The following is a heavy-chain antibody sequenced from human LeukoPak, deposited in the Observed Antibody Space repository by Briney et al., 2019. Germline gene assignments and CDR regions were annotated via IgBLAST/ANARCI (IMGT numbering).Heavy chain of an antibody. Sequence: GGSLRLSCAASGFTFASLGMNWVRQAPGKGLEWVSAISGSGGSTYYADSVKGRFTISRDNSKNTLYLQMNSLRAEDTAVYYCAKDQPTTSGYKYGYFDYWGQGTLVTFSS. CDR1: GFTFASLG. D-gene: IGHD3-22*01. CDR3: AKDQPTTSGYKYGYFDY. J-gene: IGHJ4*02. V-gene: IGHV3-23*01. CDR2: ISGSGGST.